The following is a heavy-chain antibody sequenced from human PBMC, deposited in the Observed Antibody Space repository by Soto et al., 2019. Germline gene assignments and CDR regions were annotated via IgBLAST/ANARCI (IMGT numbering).Heavy chain of an antibody. CDR3: VRFHYNILTGYFYFGMDV. CDR2: IIPIFGKA. D-gene: IGHD3-9*01. J-gene: IGHJ6*02. CDR1: GGTFSSYA. Sequence: SVKVSCKASGGTFSSYAISWVRQAPGQGLEWMGGIIPIFGKANYAQKFQGRVTITADESTSTAYMELSSLIFEVTAVFYCVRFHYNILTGYFYFGMDVWGQGTTVTVSS. V-gene: IGHV1-69*13.